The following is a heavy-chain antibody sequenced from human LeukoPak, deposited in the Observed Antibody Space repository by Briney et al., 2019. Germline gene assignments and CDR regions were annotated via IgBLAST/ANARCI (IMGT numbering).Heavy chain of an antibody. CDR1: GYTFTNSY. V-gene: IGHV1-46*01. CDR2: INPDGGNT. D-gene: IGHD3-10*01. Sequence: ASVKVSCKASGYTFTNSYIHWVRQAPGQVLEWMGLINPDGGNTNYAQKFQGRVTITADESTSTAYMELSSLRSEDTAVYYCARDIPERGFGELFGTHNWFDPWGQGTLVTVSS. J-gene: IGHJ5*02. CDR3: ARDIPERGFGELFGTHNWFDP.